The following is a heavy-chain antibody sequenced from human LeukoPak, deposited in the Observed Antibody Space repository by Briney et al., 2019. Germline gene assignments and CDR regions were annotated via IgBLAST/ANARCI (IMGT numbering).Heavy chain of an antibody. Sequence: GRSLRLSCAASGFTFSSYGMHWVRQAPGKGLEWVAVIWYDGSNKYYADSVKGRFTISRDNSKNTLYLQLNSLRAEDTAVYYCARVRGYYYYYGMDVWGQGTTVTVSS. CDR2: IWYDGSNK. J-gene: IGHJ6*02. V-gene: IGHV3-33*01. CDR3: ARVRGYYYYYGMDV. CDR1: GFTFSSYG.